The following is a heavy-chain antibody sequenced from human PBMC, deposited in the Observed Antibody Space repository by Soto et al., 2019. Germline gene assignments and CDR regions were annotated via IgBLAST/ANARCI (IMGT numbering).Heavy chain of an antibody. J-gene: IGHJ6*02. D-gene: IGHD2-15*01. CDR2: MQHSGST. CDR1: GVSITSHY. CDR3: ARGGLGYCSGGSCYSAELSRYYYGMDV. Sequence: ETLSLTCTVSGVSITSHYWSWIRQSPGKGLEWIAYMQHSGSTYYNPSLKSRVTVSIDTSKNQVSLRLSSVTAADTAVYYCARGGLGYCSGGSCYSAELSRYYYGMDVWGQGTTVTVSS. V-gene: IGHV4-59*11.